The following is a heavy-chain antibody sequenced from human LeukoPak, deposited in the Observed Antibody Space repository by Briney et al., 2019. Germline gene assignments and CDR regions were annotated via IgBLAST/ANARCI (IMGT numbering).Heavy chain of an antibody. CDR3: AKVARVTVATAAGTSYDYYYMDV. J-gene: IGHJ6*03. Sequence: SETLSLTCTVSGGSISSGSYYWSWIRQPAGKGLDWIGRIYTRWSTGYNPSLKGRVTMSLDTSKNQFSLKLTSVTAADTAVYYCAKVARVTVATAAGTSYDYYYMDVWGKGTTVTVSS. CDR1: GGSISSGSYY. D-gene: IGHD5-12*01. V-gene: IGHV4-61*02. CDR2: IYTRWST.